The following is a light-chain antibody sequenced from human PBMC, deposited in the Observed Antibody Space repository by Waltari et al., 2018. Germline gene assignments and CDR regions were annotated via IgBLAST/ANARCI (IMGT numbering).Light chain of an antibody. J-gene: IGLJ3*02. CDR1: SGSLSTTSY. CDR2: KAN. V-gene: IGLV8-61*01. CDR3: ALYMGSGIWV. Sequence: QTVVTQEPSLSVSPGGTVTLTCALSSGSLSTTSYATGYQQTPGQPPRTLVYKANARSAGVPYRFSGSILGNTAALTIKGAQADDESDYYCALYMGSGIWVFGGWTRLTIL.